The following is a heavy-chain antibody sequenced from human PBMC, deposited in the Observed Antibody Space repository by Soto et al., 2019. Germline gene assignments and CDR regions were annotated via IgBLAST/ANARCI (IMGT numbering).Heavy chain of an antibody. Sequence: GGSLRLSCAASGFTFSSYAMSWVRQAPGKGLEWVSAISGSGGSTYYADSVKGRFTISRDNSKNTLYLQMNSLRAEDTAVYYCAKAADSGSYYYYYGMDVWGQGTTVTVSS. CDR3: AKAADSGSYYYYYGMDV. CDR1: GFTFSSYA. J-gene: IGHJ6*02. V-gene: IGHV3-23*01. CDR2: ISGSGGST. D-gene: IGHD1-26*01.